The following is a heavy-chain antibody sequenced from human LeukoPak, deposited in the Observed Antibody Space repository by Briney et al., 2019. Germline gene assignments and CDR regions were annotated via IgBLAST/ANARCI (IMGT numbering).Heavy chain of an antibody. CDR1: GFTFSSYA. J-gene: IGHJ5*02. CDR3: AKNGELLWFGELPWFDP. V-gene: IGHV3-23*01. Sequence: PGGSLRLSCAASGFTFSSYAMSRVRQAPGKGLEWVSAISGSGGSTYYADSVKGRFTISRDNSKNTLYLQMNSLRAEDTAVYYCAKNGELLWFGELPWFDPWGQGTLVTVSS. D-gene: IGHD3-10*01. CDR2: ISGSGGST.